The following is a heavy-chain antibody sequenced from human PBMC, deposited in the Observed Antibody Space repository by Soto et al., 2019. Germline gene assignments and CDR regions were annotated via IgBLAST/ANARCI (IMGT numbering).Heavy chain of an antibody. CDR2: ISSDGDIT. CDR1: GFTFSEYS. Sequence: GGSLRLSCSASGFTFSEYSMHWVRQAPGKGLQYVSTISSDGDITYYADSVKGRFTISRDNSKSTLYLQMNSLRPEDTAVYYCVKVSTFYDILTGYYSTNFFDPWGQGTLVTVSS. V-gene: IGHV3-64D*06. J-gene: IGHJ5*02. D-gene: IGHD3-9*01. CDR3: VKVSTFYDILTGYYSTNFFDP.